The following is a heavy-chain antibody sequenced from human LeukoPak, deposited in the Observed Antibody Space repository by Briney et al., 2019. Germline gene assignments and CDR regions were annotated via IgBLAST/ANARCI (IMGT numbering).Heavy chain of an antibody. D-gene: IGHD3-10*01. V-gene: IGHV1-69*13. Sequence: ASVKVSCKAFGCTFTSNYMHWVRQAPGQGLEWMGGIIPIFGTANYVQKFQGRVTITADESTSTAYMELSSLRSEDTAVYYCARGGWDYYGSGAADYWGQGTLVTVSS. CDR3: ARGGWDYYGSGAADY. CDR1: GCTFTSNY. J-gene: IGHJ4*02. CDR2: IIPIFGTA.